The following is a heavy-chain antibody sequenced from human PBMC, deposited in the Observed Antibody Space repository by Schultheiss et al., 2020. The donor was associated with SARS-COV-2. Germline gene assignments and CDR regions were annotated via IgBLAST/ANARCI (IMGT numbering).Heavy chain of an antibody. V-gene: IGHV3-64*01. CDR2: ISGNGDST. CDR1: GFTFSIYV. Sequence: GGSLRLSCAASGFTFSIYVMHWVRQAPGKGLEYVSAISGNGDSTYYANSVKGRFTISRDNSKNTLYLQMDSLRAEDMAVYYCTRDQGYCSSTSCQSRYYMDVWGKGTTVTVSS. D-gene: IGHD2-2*01. J-gene: IGHJ6*03. CDR3: TRDQGYCSSTSCQSRYYMDV.